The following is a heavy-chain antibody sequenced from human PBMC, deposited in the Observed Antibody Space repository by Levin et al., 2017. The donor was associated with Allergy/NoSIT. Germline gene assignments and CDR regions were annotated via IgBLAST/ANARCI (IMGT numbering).Heavy chain of an antibody. CDR1: GGSISSYY. Sequence: PSETLSLTCTVSGGSISSYYWSWIRQPPGKGLEWIGYIYYSGSTNYNPSLKSRVTISVDTSKNQFSLKLSSVTAADTAVYYCAREGRRYCSGGSCYELDYWGQGTLVTVSS. CDR3: AREGRRYCSGGSCYELDY. CDR2: IYYSGST. D-gene: IGHD2-15*01. V-gene: IGHV4-59*01. J-gene: IGHJ4*02.